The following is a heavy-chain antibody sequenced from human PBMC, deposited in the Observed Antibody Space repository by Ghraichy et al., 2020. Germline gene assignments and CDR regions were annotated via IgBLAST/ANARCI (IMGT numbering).Heavy chain of an antibody. CDR1: GGTFSSYA. CDR2: IIPILGIA. CDR3: ARDRDTAMVTSDY. V-gene: IGHV1-69*04. Sequence: SVKVSCKASGGTFSSYAISWVRQAPGQGLEWMGRIIPILGIANYAQKFQGRVTITADKSTSTAYMELSSLRSEDTAVYYCARDRDTAMVTSDYWGQGTLVTVSS. D-gene: IGHD5-18*01. J-gene: IGHJ4*02.